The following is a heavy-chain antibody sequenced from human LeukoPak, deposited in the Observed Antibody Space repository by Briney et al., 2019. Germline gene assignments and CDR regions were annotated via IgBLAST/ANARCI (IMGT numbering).Heavy chain of an antibody. CDR1: GFTFGDHY. CDR3: ARDGGFTYGPYAFDI. V-gene: IGHV3-11*01. Sequence: GGSLRLSCAASGFTFGDHYMSWIRQAPGKGLEWISYISDSGYSKSYADSVKGRFTLSRDNPKNSLFLQMNSLRAEDTAVYYCARDGGFTYGPYAFDIWGLGTMVTVSS. J-gene: IGHJ3*02. D-gene: IGHD5-18*01. CDR2: ISDSGYSK.